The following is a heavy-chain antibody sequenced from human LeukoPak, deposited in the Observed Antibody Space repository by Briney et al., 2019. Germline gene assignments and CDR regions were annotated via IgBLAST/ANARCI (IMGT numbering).Heavy chain of an antibody. Sequence: SVKVSCKASGCTFSSYAISWVRQAPGQGLEWMGGIIPIFGTANYAQKFQGRVTITADESTSTAYMELSSLRSEDTAVYYCARGARGSSGNDYWGQGTLVTVSS. V-gene: IGHV1-69*13. CDR1: GCTFSSYA. D-gene: IGHD3-22*01. CDR2: IIPIFGTA. CDR3: ARGARGSSGNDY. J-gene: IGHJ4*02.